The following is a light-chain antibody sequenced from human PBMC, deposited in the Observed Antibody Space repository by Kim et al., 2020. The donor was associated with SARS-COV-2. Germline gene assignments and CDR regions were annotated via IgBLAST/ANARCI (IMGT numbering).Light chain of an antibody. Sequence: SVTSSSTGTSSDVGSYNHVSWYQQPPGTAPKLMSYEVSNRPSGVPDRFSGSKSGNTASLTISGLQAEDEADYYCSSYTSSSTFPYVFGTGTKVTVL. CDR2: EVS. J-gene: IGLJ1*01. CDR1: SSDVGSYNH. CDR3: SSYTSSSTFPYV. V-gene: IGLV2-18*02.